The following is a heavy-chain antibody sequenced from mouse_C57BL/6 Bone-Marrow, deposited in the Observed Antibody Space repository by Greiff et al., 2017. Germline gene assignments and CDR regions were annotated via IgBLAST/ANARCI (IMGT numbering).Heavy chain of an antibody. V-gene: IGHV3-6*01. CDR1: GYSITSGYY. CDR2: ISYDGSN. CDR3: AREKGRLTTWCAY. J-gene: IGHJ3*01. Sequence: DVKLVESGPGLVKPSQSLSLTCSVTGYSITSGYYWNWIRQFPGNKLEWMGYISYDGSNNYNPALKNRISITRDTSKNQFFLKLNSVTTEDTATYYGAREKGRLTTWCAYWGQGTLVTVSA. D-gene: IGHD3-3*01.